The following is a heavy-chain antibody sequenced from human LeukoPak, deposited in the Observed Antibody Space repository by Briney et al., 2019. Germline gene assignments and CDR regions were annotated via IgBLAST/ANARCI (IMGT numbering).Heavy chain of an antibody. CDR2: INSNGDTT. Sequence: GGSLRLSCAASGFTFRNHAMHWVRQAPGKGLEYVSAINSNGDTTYYGNSVKGRFTISRDNSKSTLYLQMVSLRPADTAVYYCAREERGLAIDYWGQGALVTVSS. V-gene: IGHV3-64*01. D-gene: IGHD3/OR15-3a*01. J-gene: IGHJ4*02. CDR3: AREERGLAIDY. CDR1: GFTFRNHA.